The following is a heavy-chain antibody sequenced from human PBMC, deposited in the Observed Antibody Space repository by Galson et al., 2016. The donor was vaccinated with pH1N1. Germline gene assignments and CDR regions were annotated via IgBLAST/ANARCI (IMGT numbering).Heavy chain of an antibody. CDR1: GFGFSSYA. Sequence: SLRLSCAASGFGFSSYAMSWVRQAPGKGLEWVSSVSGSGGYTYDADSVKGRFTISRDNSNSTLYLKMNSLRDEDTPMYYCAKANFGGYDLDAFDFWGQGTRVTVSS. CDR3: AKANFGGYDLDAFDF. CDR2: VSGSGGYT. D-gene: IGHD5-12*01. V-gene: IGHV3-23*01. J-gene: IGHJ3*01.